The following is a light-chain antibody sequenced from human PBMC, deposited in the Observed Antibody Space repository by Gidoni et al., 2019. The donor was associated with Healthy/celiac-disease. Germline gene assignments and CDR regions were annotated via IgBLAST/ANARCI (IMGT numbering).Light chain of an antibody. CDR1: RSDVGGYNY. CDR3: SSYAGSNNPGV. J-gene: IGLJ1*01. CDR2: EVS. V-gene: IGLV2-8*01. Sequence: QSALTQPPSASGSPGQSVTISCTGTRSDVGGYNYVSWYQQHPGKAPKLMIYEVSKRPSGVPDRFSGSKSGNTASLTVSGLQAEDEADYYCSSYAGSNNPGVFGTGTKVTVL.